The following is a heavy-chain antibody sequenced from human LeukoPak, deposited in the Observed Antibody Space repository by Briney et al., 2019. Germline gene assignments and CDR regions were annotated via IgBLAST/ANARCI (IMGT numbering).Heavy chain of an antibody. CDR3: AIDEYSSSY. J-gene: IGHJ4*02. V-gene: IGHV3-30*03. Sequence: GGSLRLSCAASGFTFSSYGMHLVRQAPGKGLEWVAVISYDGSNKYYADSVKGRFTISRDNSKNTLYLQMNSLRAEDTAVYYCAIDEYSSSYWGQGTLVTVSS. D-gene: IGHD6-6*01. CDR2: ISYDGSNK. CDR1: GFTFSSYG.